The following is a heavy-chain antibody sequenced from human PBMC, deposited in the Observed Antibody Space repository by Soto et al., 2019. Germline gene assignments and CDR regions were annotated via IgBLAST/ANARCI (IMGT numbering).Heavy chain of an antibody. D-gene: IGHD1-7*01. CDR1: GGSISSSNW. CDR2: IYHSGST. CDR3: ARGRGWNYRGIDY. Sequence: PSETLSLTCAVSGGSISSSNWWSWVRQPPGKGLEWIGEIYHSGSTNYNPSLKSRVTISVDKSKNQFSLKLSSVTAADTAVYYCARGRGWNYRGIDYWGQGTLVTVSS. V-gene: IGHV4-4*02. J-gene: IGHJ4*02.